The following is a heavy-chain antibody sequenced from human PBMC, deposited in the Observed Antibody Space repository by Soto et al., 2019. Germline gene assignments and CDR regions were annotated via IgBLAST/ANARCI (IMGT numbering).Heavy chain of an antibody. Sequence: GGSLRLSCAASGFTFSSDGMHWVRQAPGKGLEWVAVISYDGSNKYYADSVKGRFTISRDNSKNTLYLQMNSLRAEDTAVYYCAKALGELSPESYDHWGQRVLVTVSS. J-gene: IGHJ4*02. CDR1: GFTFSSDG. D-gene: IGHD3-16*02. V-gene: IGHV3-30*18. CDR3: AKALGELSPESYDH. CDR2: ISYDGSNK.